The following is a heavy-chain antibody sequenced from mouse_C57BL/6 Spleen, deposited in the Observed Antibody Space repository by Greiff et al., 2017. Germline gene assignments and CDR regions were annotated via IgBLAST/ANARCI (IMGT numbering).Heavy chain of an antibody. D-gene: IGHD1-1*01. CDR1: GFTFSSYA. V-gene: IGHV5-4*01. J-gene: IGHJ1*03. Sequence: EVQVVESGGGLVKPGGSLKLSCAASGFTFSSYAMSWVRQTPEKRLERVATISDGGSYTYYPDNVKGRFTISRDNAKNNLYLQMSHLKSEDTAMYYCARDTTVVATGYFDVWGTGTTVTVSS. CDR3: ARDTTVVATGYFDV. CDR2: ISDGGSYT.